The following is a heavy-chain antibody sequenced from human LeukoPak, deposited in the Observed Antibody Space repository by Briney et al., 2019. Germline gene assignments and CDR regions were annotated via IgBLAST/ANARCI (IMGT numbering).Heavy chain of an antibody. D-gene: IGHD3-3*01. V-gene: IGHV6-1*01. Sequence: SQTLSLTCALSGDSVASNGTSWDWIRQSPSRGLEWLGRTYYRSQQWYSDYAPSVKGRITLYPDTSKYQYSLQLSSVTPEDTAVYYCGRETDFGVVTNWGQGSLVSVCS. J-gene: IGHJ4*02. CDR2: TYYRSQQWYS. CDR3: GRETDFGVVTN. CDR1: GDSVASNGTS.